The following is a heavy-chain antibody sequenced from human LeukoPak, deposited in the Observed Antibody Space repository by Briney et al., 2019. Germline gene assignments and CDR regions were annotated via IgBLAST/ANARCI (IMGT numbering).Heavy chain of an antibody. D-gene: IGHD2-21*02. CDR2: ISAYNGNT. CDR1: GYTFTGYG. V-gene: IGHV1-18*01. Sequence: ASVKVSCKASGYTFTGYGISWVRQAPGQGLEWMGWISAYNGNTNYAQKLQGRVTMTTDTSTSTAYMELRSLRSDDTAVYYCARVHIVVVTATPSLDYWGQGTLVTVSS. CDR3: ARVHIVVVTATPSLDY. J-gene: IGHJ4*02.